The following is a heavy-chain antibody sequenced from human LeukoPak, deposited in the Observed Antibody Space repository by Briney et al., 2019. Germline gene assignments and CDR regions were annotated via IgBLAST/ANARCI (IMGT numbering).Heavy chain of an antibody. D-gene: IGHD2/OR15-2a*01. CDR2: ISSSSSYI. CDR3: ARGTARARWRDTSNTLY. V-gene: IGHV3-21*01. CDR1: GFTVSSNY. J-gene: IGHJ4*02. Sequence: SGGSLRLSCAASGFTVSSNYMSWVRQAPGKGLEWVSSISSSSSYIYYADSVKGRFTISRDNAKNSLYLQMNSLRAEDTAVYYCARGTARARWRDTSNTLYWGQGTLVTVSS.